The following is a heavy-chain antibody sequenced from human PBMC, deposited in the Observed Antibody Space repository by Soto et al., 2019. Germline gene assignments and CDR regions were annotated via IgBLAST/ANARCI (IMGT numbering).Heavy chain of an antibody. CDR2: IIPVLGVT. J-gene: IGHJ6*02. D-gene: IGHD2-15*01. CDR1: GGSFSSYI. Sequence: QVQLVQSGAEVKKPGSSMKVSCKASGGSFSSYIVSWMRQAPGQGLKWMGRIIPVLGVTYYAQKFQGRVTITADKSTITAYMEVSSLRSEDTAVYYCAKGPNPGSATSSCCGMDVWGQGTTVTVSS. V-gene: IGHV1-69*02. CDR3: AKGPNPGSATSSCCGMDV.